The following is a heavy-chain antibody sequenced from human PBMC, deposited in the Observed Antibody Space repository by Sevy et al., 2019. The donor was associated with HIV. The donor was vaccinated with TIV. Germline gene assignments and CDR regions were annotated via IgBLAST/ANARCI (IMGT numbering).Heavy chain of an antibody. CDR3: AKDGVSRNKLWDWFDP. J-gene: IGHJ5*02. V-gene: IGHV3-23*01. CDR2: IGGGDT. Sequence: GESLKISCATSGFTFNIYAMSWVRQAPGKGLEWVSTIGGGDTYYADSVKGRFTISRDDSKSAVYLQMNGLRADDTAVYYCAKDGVSRNKLWDWFDPWGQGTLVTVSS. D-gene: IGHD2-21*01. CDR1: GFTFNIYA.